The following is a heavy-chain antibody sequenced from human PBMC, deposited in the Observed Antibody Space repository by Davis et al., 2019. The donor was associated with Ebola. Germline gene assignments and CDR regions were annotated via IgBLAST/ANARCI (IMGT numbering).Heavy chain of an antibody. Sequence: ASVKVSCKASGYTFTSYGISWVRQAPGQGLEWMGWISAYNGNTNYAQKFQGRVTITRDTSASTIYMELSSLRSEDTAVYYCARFGGGYPLLGMDVWGQGTTVTVSS. CDR1: GYTFTSYG. CDR3: ARFGGGYPLLGMDV. V-gene: IGHV1-18*01. J-gene: IGHJ6*02. CDR2: ISAYNGNT. D-gene: IGHD5-12*01.